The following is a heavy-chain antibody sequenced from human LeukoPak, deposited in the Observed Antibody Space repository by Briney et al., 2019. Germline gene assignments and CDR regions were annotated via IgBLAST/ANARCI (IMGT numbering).Heavy chain of an antibody. V-gene: IGHV3-33*01. D-gene: IGHD6-13*01. Sequence: GRSLRLSCAASGFTLSSYGMHWVSQAPGKGLEWVAVIWYDGSNKYYADSVKGRFTISRDNSKNTLYPQMNSLRAEDTAVYYCARDGPGRVSPDYWGQGTLVTVSS. CDR1: GFTLSSYG. CDR3: ARDGPGRVSPDY. J-gene: IGHJ4*02. CDR2: IWYDGSNK.